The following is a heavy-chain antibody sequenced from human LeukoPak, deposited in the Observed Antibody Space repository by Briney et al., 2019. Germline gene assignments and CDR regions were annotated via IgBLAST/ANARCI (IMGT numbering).Heavy chain of an antibody. Sequence: PGGSLRLSCAASGFTFDDYAMHWVRQAPGKGLEWVSGISWNSGSIVYADSVKGRFTISRDNAKSSLYLQMNSLTTEDTALYYCARSEDHWGQGTLVTVSS. CDR2: ISWNSGSI. CDR1: GFTFDDYA. CDR3: ARSEDH. V-gene: IGHV3-9*01. J-gene: IGHJ4*02.